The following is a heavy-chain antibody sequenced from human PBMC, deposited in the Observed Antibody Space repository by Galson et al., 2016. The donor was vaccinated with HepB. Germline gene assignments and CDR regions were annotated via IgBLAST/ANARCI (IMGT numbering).Heavy chain of an antibody. V-gene: IGHV4-34*01. Sequence: ETLSLTCAVSGGSFSGYHWTWIRQPPGKGLEWIGEINHSGSTNYNPSLKSRVTISVDTSKNQFSLRLSSVTAADTAVYYCARAAALLFFLKYGMDVWGQGTTVTVSS. J-gene: IGHJ6*02. D-gene: IGHD3-3*01. CDR2: INHSGST. CDR1: GGSFSGYH. CDR3: ARAAALLFFLKYGMDV.